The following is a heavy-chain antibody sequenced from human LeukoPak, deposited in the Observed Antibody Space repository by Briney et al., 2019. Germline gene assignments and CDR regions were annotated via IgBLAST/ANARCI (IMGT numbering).Heavy chain of an antibody. J-gene: IGHJ4*02. CDR2: ISYDGSNK. V-gene: IGHV3-30-3*01. D-gene: IGHD3-22*01. Sequence: PGGSLRLSCAASGFTFSSYAMHWVRQAPGKGLAWVAVISYDGSNKYYADSVKGRFTISRDNSKNTLYLQMNSLRAEDTAVYYCARDGENYDSSGYYYSSFDYWGQGTLVTVSS. CDR3: ARDGENYDSSGYYYSSFDY. CDR1: GFTFSSYA.